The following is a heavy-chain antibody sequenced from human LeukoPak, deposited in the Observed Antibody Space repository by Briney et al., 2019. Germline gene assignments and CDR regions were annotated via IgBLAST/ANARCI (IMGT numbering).Heavy chain of an antibody. CDR3: ASSIRTTFDN. Sequence: SETLSLTCTVSGGSISSSHYYWGWIRQPPGKGLEWIGNRYYSGTTYYNPSLKSRVTISVDTSKNQLSLKLSSVTAADTALFFCASSIRTTFDNWGQGTLVTVSS. V-gene: IGHV4-39*01. J-gene: IGHJ4*02. CDR1: GGSISSSHYY. D-gene: IGHD1-1*01. CDR2: RYYSGTT.